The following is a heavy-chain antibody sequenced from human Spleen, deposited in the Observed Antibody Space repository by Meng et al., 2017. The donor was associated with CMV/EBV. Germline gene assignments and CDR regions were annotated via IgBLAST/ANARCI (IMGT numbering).Heavy chain of an antibody. CDR3: ARVKLSYYFDY. CDR2: IRYDGTDK. D-gene: IGHD2-15*01. CDR1: GFTFNNYA. Sequence: SCAASGFTFNNYAIHWVRQAPGKGLEWVTFIRYDGTDKNYADSVKGRVTISRDRSRDMLYLQMNSLRAEDTAVYYCARVKLSYYFDYWGQGTLVTVSS. J-gene: IGHJ4*02. V-gene: IGHV3-30*04.